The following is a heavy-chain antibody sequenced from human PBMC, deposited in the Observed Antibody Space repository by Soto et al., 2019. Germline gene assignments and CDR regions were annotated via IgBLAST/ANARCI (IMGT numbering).Heavy chain of an antibody. V-gene: IGHV1-18*01. J-gene: IGHJ6*02. CDR1: GYTFTSYG. D-gene: IGHD3-3*01. CDR3: ALLRSIFGVVINDGMDV. Sequence: ASVKVSCKASGYTFTSYGISWVRQAPGQGLEWMGWISAYNGNTNYAQKLQGRVTMTRDTSTSTAYMELRSLRSDDTAVYYCALLRSIFGVVINDGMDVWGQGTTVTVSS. CDR2: ISAYNGNT.